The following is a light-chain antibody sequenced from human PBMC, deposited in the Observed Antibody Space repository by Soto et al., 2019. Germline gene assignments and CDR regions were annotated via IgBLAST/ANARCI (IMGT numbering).Light chain of an antibody. Sequence: DIVMTQSPLSLPVTPGEPASISCRSSQSLLHSNGYNYLDWYLQKPGQSPQLLIYLGSNRASGVPYRFRGSGSGTDFTLKISRVEAEDVGVYYCMQALQTPRTFGPGTKVDIK. CDR2: LGS. CDR3: MQALQTPRT. CDR1: QSLLHSNGYNY. J-gene: IGKJ3*01. V-gene: IGKV2-28*01.